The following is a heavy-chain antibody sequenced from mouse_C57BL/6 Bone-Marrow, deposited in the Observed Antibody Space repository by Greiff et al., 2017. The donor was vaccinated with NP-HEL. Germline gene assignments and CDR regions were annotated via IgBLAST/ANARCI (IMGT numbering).Heavy chain of an antibody. J-gene: IGHJ3*01. V-gene: IGHV5-6*01. Sequence: EVHLVESGGDLVKPGGSLKLSCAASGFTFSSYGMSWVRQTPDKRLEWVATISSGGSYTYYPDSVKGRFTISRDNAKNTLYLQMSSLKSEDTAMYYCARQYYGISWFAYWGQGTLVTVSA. D-gene: IGHD2-1*01. CDR1: GFTFSSYG. CDR3: ARQYYGISWFAY. CDR2: ISSGGSYT.